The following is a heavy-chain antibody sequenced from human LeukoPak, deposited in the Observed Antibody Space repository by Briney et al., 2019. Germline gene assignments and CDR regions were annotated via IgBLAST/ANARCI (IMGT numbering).Heavy chain of an antibody. J-gene: IGHJ4*02. CDR2: IGSGGSRTI. Sequence: GGSLRLSCAASGFTFSSYSMNWVRQAPGKGLEWVSYIGSGGSRTIYYADSVKGRFTVSRDNAKNSLYLQMNSLRAEDTAVYYCARGGVVTITTLDYWGQGTLVTVSS. CDR1: GFTFSSYS. V-gene: IGHV3-48*04. D-gene: IGHD3-22*01. CDR3: ARGGVVTITTLDY.